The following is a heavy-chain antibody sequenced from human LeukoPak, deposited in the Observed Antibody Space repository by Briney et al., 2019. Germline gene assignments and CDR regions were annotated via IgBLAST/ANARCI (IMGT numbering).Heavy chain of an antibody. CDR1: RFTFSVYG. J-gene: IGHJ3*02. Sequence: PGRSLRLSCAASRFTFSVYGMHWVRQAPGKGLDWVTAIRYDGSETAYADSVKGRFTISRDNSKNTLYLQMSSLRVEDTAIYYCARENWNVAKYVLDIWGQGTMVSVAS. CDR2: IRYDGSET. V-gene: IGHV3-33*01. D-gene: IGHD1-1*01. CDR3: ARENWNVAKYVLDI.